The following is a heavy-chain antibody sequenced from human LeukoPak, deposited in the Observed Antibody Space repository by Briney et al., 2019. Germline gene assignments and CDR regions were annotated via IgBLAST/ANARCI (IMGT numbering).Heavy chain of an antibody. D-gene: IGHD1-7*01. Sequence: PSRTLSLTCTVSGGSISSGGYYWSWIRQHPGKGLEWIGEINHSGSTNYNPSLKSRVTISVDTSKNQFSLKLSSVTAADTAVYYCASRSPGMQLPRYWGQGTLVTVSS. CDR1: GGSISSGGYY. J-gene: IGHJ4*02. CDR2: INHSGST. CDR3: ASRSPGMQLPRY. V-gene: IGHV4-31*03.